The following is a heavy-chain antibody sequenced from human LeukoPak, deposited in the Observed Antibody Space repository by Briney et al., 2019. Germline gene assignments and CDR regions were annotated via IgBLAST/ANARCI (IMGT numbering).Heavy chain of an antibody. CDR1: GGSISSSSYY. CDR2: IYYSGST. Sequence: PSETLSLTCTVSGGSISSSSYYWGWIRQPPGKGLEWIGSIYYSGSTYYNPSLKSRVTISVDTSKNQFSLKLSSVTAADTAVYYCARDWGIPTTVTTVSWFDPWGQGTLVTVSS. J-gene: IGHJ5*02. V-gene: IGHV4-39*07. D-gene: IGHD4-17*01. CDR3: ARDWGIPTTVTTVSWFDP.